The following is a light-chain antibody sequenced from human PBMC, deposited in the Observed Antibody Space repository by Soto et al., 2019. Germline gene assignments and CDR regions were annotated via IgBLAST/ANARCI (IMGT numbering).Light chain of an antibody. Sequence: QSVLTQPPSVSGAPGQRVTISCTGSSSNIGAGYDVHWYQQLPGTAPKLLIYGNSNRPSGVPDRFSGSKSGTSASLAITGLQAEDEADFYCQSHDSSLSAYVFGTGTMLTVL. CDR3: QSHDSSLSAYV. J-gene: IGLJ1*01. V-gene: IGLV1-40*01. CDR1: SSNIGAGYD. CDR2: GNS.